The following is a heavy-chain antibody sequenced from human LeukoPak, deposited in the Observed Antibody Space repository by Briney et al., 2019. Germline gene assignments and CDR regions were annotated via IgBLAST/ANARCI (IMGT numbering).Heavy chain of an antibody. CDR2: ISGGGDIT. D-gene: IGHD2-21*01. CDR3: AKASSLLRGPMVIYYFDF. J-gene: IGHJ4*02. Sequence: GGSLRLSCAASDFTFTTYAMTWVRQAPGKGLEWVSSISGGGDITYYTDPVKGRFTISRDNSKNTLYMEMKSLRAEDTAVYYCAKASSLLRGPMVIYYFDFWGQGTLVTVSS. V-gene: IGHV3-23*01. CDR1: DFTFTTYA.